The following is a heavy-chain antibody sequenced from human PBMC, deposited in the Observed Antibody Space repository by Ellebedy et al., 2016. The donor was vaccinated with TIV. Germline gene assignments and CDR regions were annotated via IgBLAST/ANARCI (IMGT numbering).Heavy chain of an antibody. D-gene: IGHD1-1*01. CDR1: GHTFTSDG. J-gene: IGHJ4*02. Sequence: AASVKVSCKASGHTFTSDGFGWVRQAPGQGLEWMGWINTYNGNTNYAKSFHGRVTMTTDTSTNTAYLDLPGLRPDDTAVYYCARGITGPVDLGYWGQGTLVTVSS. CDR3: ARGITGPVDLGY. CDR2: INTYNGNT. V-gene: IGHV1-18*04.